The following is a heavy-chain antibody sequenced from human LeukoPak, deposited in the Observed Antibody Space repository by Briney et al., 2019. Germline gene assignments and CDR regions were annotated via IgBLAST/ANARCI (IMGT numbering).Heavy chain of an antibody. CDR2: TYYRSNWYH. D-gene: IGHD6-6*01. CDR3: ARGRGIAARLRGAGGSHLDY. CDR1: GDSVSSNSAA. V-gene: IGHV6-1*01. Sequence: SQTLSLTCAISGDSVSSNSAAWSWIRQSPSRGLEWLGRTYYRSNWYHDYAVSVKSRITINPDTSNNQFSLKLSSVTAADTAVYYCARGRGIAARLRGAGGSHLDYWGQGTLVTVFS. J-gene: IGHJ4*02.